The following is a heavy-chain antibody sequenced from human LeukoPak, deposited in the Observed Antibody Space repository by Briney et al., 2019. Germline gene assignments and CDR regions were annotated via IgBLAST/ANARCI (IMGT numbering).Heavy chain of an antibody. D-gene: IGHD2-15*01. Sequence: GGSLRLSCAASGFTFSRYTMNWVRQAPGKGLEWVSSISSSSSYIYYADSVKGRFTISRDNAQNSLYLQMNSLRAKDTAVYYCARDRSCTGGSCYMDVWGRGTTVTVSS. CDR1: GFTFSRYT. V-gene: IGHV3-21*01. J-gene: IGHJ6*03. CDR2: ISSSSSYI. CDR3: ARDRSCTGGSCYMDV.